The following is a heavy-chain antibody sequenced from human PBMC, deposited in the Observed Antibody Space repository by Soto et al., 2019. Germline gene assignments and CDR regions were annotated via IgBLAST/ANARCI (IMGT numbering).Heavy chain of an antibody. Sequence: GGSLRLSCIASKFTFSSYAMSWVRQAPGKGLEWVSAISGSGGSTYYADSVKGRFAVSRDNSKSTLYLHMTSLRDKDTAVYYCAKVPTGEMATVFQAFDIWGQGTMVTVSS. D-gene: IGHD4-4*01. CDR1: KFTFSSYA. J-gene: IGHJ3*02. V-gene: IGHV3-23*01. CDR2: ISGSGGST. CDR3: AKVPTGEMATVFQAFDI.